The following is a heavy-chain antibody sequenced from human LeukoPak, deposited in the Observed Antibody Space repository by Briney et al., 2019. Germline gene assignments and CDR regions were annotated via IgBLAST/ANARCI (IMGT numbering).Heavy chain of an antibody. CDR2: VFSSGST. J-gene: IGHJ3*02. CDR3: ARQGSGGRAFDI. Sequence: SETLSFTCVVSGASISTYYWTWIRQPPGKGLEWIGYVFSSGSTNSNPSLKSRVTISLDTSKSQFSLKMTSVTAADTAVYYCARQGSGGRAFDIWGQGTMVTVSS. V-gene: IGHV4-59*08. D-gene: IGHD1-26*01. CDR1: GASISTYY.